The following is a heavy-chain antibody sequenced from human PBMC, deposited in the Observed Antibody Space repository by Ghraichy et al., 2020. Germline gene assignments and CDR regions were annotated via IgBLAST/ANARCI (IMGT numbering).Heavy chain of an antibody. D-gene: IGHD6-13*01. CDR1: GGSISSSSYY. CDR3: ARDSSSWYTEFDY. Sequence: SETLSLTCTVSGGSISSSSYYWGWIRQPPGKGLEWIGSIYYSGSTYYNPSLKSRVTISVDTSKNQFSLKLSSVTAADTAVYYCARDSSSWYTEFDYWGQGTLVTVSS. V-gene: IGHV4-39*02. CDR2: IYYSGST. J-gene: IGHJ4*02.